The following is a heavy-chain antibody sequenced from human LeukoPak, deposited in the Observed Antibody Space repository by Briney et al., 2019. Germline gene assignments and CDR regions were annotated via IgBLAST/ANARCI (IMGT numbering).Heavy chain of an antibody. J-gene: IGHJ4*02. D-gene: IGHD3-22*01. Sequence: SETLSLTCAVYGGSFSGYYWSWIRQPPGKGLEWIGSIYYSGSTYYNPSLKSRVTISVDTSKNQFPLKLSSVTAADTAVYYCARQFGGYYDPSFDYWGQGTLVTVSS. CDR3: ARQFGGYYDPSFDY. CDR1: GGSFSGYY. V-gene: IGHV4-34*01. CDR2: IYYSGST.